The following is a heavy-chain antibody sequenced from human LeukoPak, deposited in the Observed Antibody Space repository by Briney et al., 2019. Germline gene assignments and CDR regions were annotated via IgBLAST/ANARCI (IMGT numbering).Heavy chain of an antibody. J-gene: IGHJ4*02. Sequence: SETLSLTCTVSGGSISSYYWSWIRQPPGKGLEWIGYIYYSGITNYNPSLKSRVIISVHTSKNQFSLKLSSVTAADTAVYYCAGRYSSTWGYWGQGTLVTVSS. CDR3: AGRYSSTWGY. D-gene: IGHD6-13*01. CDR1: GGSISSYY. V-gene: IGHV4-59*01. CDR2: IYYSGIT.